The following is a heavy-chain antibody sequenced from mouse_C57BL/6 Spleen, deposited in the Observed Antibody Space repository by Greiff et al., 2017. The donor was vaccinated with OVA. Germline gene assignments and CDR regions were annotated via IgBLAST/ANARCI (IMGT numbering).Heavy chain of an antibody. Sequence: QVQLQQPGAELVMPGASVKLSCKASGYTFTSYWMHWVKQRPGQGLEWIGAIDPYDSYTNYNPKFKGKSTLTVDKSSSTAYMQRSSLTSEDSEVYDCERAYYGSSYWYFDVWGTGTTVTVSS. V-gene: IGHV1-69*01. CDR1: GYTFTSYW. J-gene: IGHJ1*03. CDR3: ERAYYGSSYWYFDV. D-gene: IGHD1-1*01. CDR2: IDPYDSYT.